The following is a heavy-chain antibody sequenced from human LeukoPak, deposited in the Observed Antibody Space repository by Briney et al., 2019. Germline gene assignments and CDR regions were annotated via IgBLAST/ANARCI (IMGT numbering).Heavy chain of an antibody. V-gene: IGHV4-59*01. D-gene: IGHD5-18*01. CDR2: IYYSGST. CDR3: AREVRYSYGPYCYYYYMDV. CDR1: GGSISSYY. J-gene: IGHJ6*03. Sequence: PSETLSLTCTVSGGSISSYYWSWIRQPPGKGLEWIGYIYYSGSTNYNPSLKSRVTISVDTSKNQFSLKLSSVTAADTAVYYCAREVRYSYGPYCYYYYMDVWGKGTTVTVSS.